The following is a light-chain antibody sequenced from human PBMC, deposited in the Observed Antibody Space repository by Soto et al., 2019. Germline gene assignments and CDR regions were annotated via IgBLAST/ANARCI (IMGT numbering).Light chain of an antibody. CDR2: DAS. V-gene: IGKV3D-15*01. J-gene: IGKJ4*01. Sequence: EIVLMQSPGTLSLSPGEGATLSCRASQSISSSNLAWYQQNPGQAPRLLIYDASTRATGIPARFSGSASGTEFTLTISSLLSEDFAVYYCQQYNNWPLTFGGGTKVDIK. CDR1: QSISSS. CDR3: QQYNNWPLT.